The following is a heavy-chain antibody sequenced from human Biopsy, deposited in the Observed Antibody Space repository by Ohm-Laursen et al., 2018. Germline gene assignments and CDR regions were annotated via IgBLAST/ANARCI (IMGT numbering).Heavy chain of an antibody. CDR3: ARHAPSYSGSYWRYFDL. D-gene: IGHD1-26*01. V-gene: IGHV4-59*08. CDR1: GGSISSYY. J-gene: IGHJ2*01. Sequence: SETLSLTCTVSGGSISSYYWSWIRQPPGKGLEWIGYIYYTGSTNYTPSLKSRVTISVDTSMNHLSLRLTSLTAADTAVYYCARHAPSYSGSYWRYFDLWGRGTLVTVSS. CDR2: IYYTGST.